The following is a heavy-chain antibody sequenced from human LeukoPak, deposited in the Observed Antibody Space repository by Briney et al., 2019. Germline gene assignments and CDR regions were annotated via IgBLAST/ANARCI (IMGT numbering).Heavy chain of an antibody. CDR3: ARAVGYYYGMDV. D-gene: IGHD2-15*01. CDR1: GGTFSSYA. V-gene: IGHV1-69*04. J-gene: IGHJ6*02. CDR2: IIPILGIA. Sequence: SVKVSCKASGGTFSSYAISWVRQAPGQGLEWMGRIIPILGIANYAQKFQGRVTITADKSTSTAYMELSSLRSEDTAVYYCARAVGYYYGMDVWGQGTTVTVS.